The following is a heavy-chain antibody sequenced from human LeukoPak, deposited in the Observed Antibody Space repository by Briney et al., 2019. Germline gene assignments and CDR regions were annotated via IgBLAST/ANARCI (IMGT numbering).Heavy chain of an antibody. Sequence: GESLKISCKASDYSFTNYWIGWVRQMPGKGLEWTGIIYPADSDTRYSPSFQGQVTISADKSISTAYLQWSSLKASDTAMYYCARRVYSSSWYWFDPWGQGTLVTVSS. CDR3: ARRVYSSSWYWFDP. CDR1: DYSFTNYW. D-gene: IGHD6-13*01. V-gene: IGHV5-51*01. CDR2: IYPADSDT. J-gene: IGHJ5*02.